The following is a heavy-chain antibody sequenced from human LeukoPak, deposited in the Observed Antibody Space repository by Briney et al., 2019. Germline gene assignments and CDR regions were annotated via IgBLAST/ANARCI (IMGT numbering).Heavy chain of an antibody. CDR3: ARGYDSSGYYFD. CDR1: GGSISSGSYY. J-gene: IGHJ4*02. CDR2: IYTSGST. V-gene: IGHV4-61*02. D-gene: IGHD3-22*01. Sequence: SETLTLTCTVSGGSISSGSYYWSWIRQPAGKGLEWIGRIYTSGSTNYNPSLKSRVTISVDTSKNQFSLKLSSVTAADTAVYYCARGYDSSGYYFDWGQGTLVTVSS.